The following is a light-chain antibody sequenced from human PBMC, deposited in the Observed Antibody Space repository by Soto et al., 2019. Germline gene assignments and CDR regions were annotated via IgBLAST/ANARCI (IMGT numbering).Light chain of an antibody. J-gene: IGLJ1*01. CDR2: HVS. Sequence: QSALTQPASVSGSPGQSITISCTGTSSDVGGYNYVSWYQQYPGKAPKLMIYHVSNRPSGVSNRFSGSKSGNSASLTISGLQAEDEADYYCSPYTSTSTYAFGTGTKVTVL. CDR1: SSDVGGYNY. CDR3: SPYTSTSTYA. V-gene: IGLV2-14*01.